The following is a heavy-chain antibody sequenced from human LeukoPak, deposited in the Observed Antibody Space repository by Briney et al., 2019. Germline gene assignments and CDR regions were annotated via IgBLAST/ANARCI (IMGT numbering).Heavy chain of an antibody. D-gene: IGHD5-18*01. CDR1: GGSISTYY. J-gene: IGHJ4*02. CDR3: ARVRATAMGVVDY. V-gene: IGHV4-59*12. CDR2: IYHSGST. Sequence: SETLSLTCTVSGGSISTYYWNWIRQPPGKGLEWIGYIYHSGSTYYNPSLKSRVTISVDTSKNQFSLKLSSVTAADTAVYYCARVRATAMGVVDYWGQGTLVTVSS.